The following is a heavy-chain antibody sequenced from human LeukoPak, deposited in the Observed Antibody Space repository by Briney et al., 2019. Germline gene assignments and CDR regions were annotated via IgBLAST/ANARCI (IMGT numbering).Heavy chain of an antibody. CDR3: AIRGMATKIWFDY. CDR1: GGTFSSYA. Sequence: GASVKVSCKASGGTFSSYAISWVRQAPGQGLEWMGIINPSGGSTSYAQKFQGRVTMTRDTSTSTVYMELSSLRSEDTAVYYCAIRGMATKIWFDYWGQGTLVTVSS. D-gene: IGHD5-24*01. CDR2: INPSGGST. V-gene: IGHV1-46*01. J-gene: IGHJ4*02.